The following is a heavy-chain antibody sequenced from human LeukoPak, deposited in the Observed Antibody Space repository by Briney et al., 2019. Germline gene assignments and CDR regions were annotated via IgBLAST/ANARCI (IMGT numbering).Heavy chain of an antibody. D-gene: IGHD3-22*01. V-gene: IGHV4-59*01. CDR3: AGLGASGNGYLSWFDP. J-gene: IGHJ5*02. CDR1: GGSISTYY. Sequence: SETLSLTCTVSGGSISTYYWCWIRQPPGKGLEWFGYIYYSGNSNYNPSLKSRVTISVDTSKNQFSLKLSSVTAADTAVYYCAGLGASGNGYLSWFDPWGQGTLVTVSS. CDR2: IYYSGNS.